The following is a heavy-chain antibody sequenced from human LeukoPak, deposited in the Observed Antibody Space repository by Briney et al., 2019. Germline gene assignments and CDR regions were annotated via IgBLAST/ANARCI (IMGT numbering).Heavy chain of an antibody. D-gene: IGHD2-2*01. Sequence: SETLSLTCTVSGGSISSYYWSWIRQPPGKGLEWIGYIYYSGSTNYNPSLKSRVTISVDTSKNQFSLKLSSVTAADTAVYYCARGVVPAATGTYYFDYWGQGTLVTVSS. CDR3: ARGVVPAATGTYYFDY. CDR2: IYYSGST. CDR1: GGSISSYY. V-gene: IGHV4-59*12. J-gene: IGHJ4*02.